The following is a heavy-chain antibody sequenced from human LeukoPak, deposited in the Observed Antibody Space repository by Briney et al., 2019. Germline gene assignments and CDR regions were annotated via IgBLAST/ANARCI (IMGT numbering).Heavy chain of an antibody. CDR1: GFTFSSYA. D-gene: IGHD3-22*01. CDR3: TTDPYYYDSSGYNPAY. CDR2: ISYDGSNK. J-gene: IGHJ4*02. V-gene: IGHV3-30-3*01. Sequence: GGSLRLSCAASGFTFSSYAMHWVRQAPGKGLEWVAVISYDGSNKYYADSVKGRFTTSRDNSKNTLYLQMNSLKTEDTAVYYCTTDPYYYDSSGYNPAYWGQGTLVTVSS.